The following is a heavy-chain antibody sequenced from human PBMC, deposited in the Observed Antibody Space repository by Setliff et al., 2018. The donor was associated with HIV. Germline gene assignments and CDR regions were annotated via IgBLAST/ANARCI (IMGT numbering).Heavy chain of an antibody. CDR2: INPSGGST. V-gene: IGHV1-46*01. Sequence: ASVKVSCKASGYTFTSYYMHWVRQAPGQGLGWMGIINPSGGSTRYAQKFQGRVTMTTDTSTSTAYMELRSLISDDTAVYYCAREGLWFGDRGYYMDVWGTGTAVTVSS. CDR1: GYTFTSYY. J-gene: IGHJ6*03. CDR3: AREGLWFGDRGYYMDV. D-gene: IGHD3-10*01.